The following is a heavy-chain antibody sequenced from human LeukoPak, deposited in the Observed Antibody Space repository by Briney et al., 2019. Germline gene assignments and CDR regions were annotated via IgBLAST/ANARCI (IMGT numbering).Heavy chain of an antibody. Sequence: PSETLSLTCTVSGASISSYYWSWVRQPPGKGVEWIGFLYDSGSTNYNPSLKSRVTISVDTSKTQFSLNLSSVTAADTAVYYCAKPGGSWTFDYWGQGTLVTVSS. D-gene: IGHD6-13*01. CDR3: AKPGGSWTFDY. CDR2: LYDSGST. V-gene: IGHV4-59*08. J-gene: IGHJ4*02. CDR1: GASISSYY.